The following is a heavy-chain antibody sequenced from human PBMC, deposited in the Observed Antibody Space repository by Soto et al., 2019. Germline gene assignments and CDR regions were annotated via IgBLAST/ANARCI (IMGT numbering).Heavy chain of an antibody. V-gene: IGHV4-34*01. D-gene: IGHD4-4*01. J-gene: IGHJ4*02. Sequence: PSETLSLTCAVYGGSFSGYYWSWIRQPPGKGLEWIGEINHSGSTNYNPSLKSRVTISVDTSKNQFSLKLSSVTAADTAVYYCARYSNSYYFGYWGQGTLVTVSS. CDR2: INHSGST. CDR1: GGSFSGYY. CDR3: ARYSNSYYFGY.